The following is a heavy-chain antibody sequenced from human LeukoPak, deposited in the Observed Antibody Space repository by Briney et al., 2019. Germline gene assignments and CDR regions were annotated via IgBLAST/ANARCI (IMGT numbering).Heavy chain of an antibody. CDR2: INPRGGTT. CDR3: AREGDFGSSSWLNWFDP. V-gene: IGHV1-46*01. CDR1: GYTFTSYF. Sequence: GASVKVSCKASGYTFTSYFMYWVRQAPGQGLEWMGLINPRGGTTRYAQKFQGRVTMTRDTSTSTVYMELSRLRSDDTAVYYCAREGDFGSSSWLNWFDPWGQGTLVTVSS. D-gene: IGHD6-13*01. J-gene: IGHJ5*02.